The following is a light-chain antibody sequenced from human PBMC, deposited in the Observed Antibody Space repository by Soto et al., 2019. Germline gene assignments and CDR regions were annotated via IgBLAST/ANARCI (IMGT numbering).Light chain of an antibody. J-gene: IGKJ4*01. V-gene: IGKV1-5*01. CDR1: QSISSS. Sequence: DIRMTQSPSTLSASFGDRVTITWRASQSISSSLAWYQQKPGIAPKLLIYDASSLESGVPSRFSGSGYGTDFNLTISSLQTEDFATYYCQQANSFPLTFGGGTKVDIK. CDR2: DAS. CDR3: QQANSFPLT.